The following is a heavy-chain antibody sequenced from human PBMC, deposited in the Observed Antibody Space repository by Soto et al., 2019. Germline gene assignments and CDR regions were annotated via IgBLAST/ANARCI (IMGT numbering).Heavy chain of an antibody. CDR1: GFTFSNAW. J-gene: IGHJ5*02. D-gene: IGHD3-9*01. Sequence: GGSLRLSCAASGFTFSNAWMSWVRQAPGKGLEWVGRIKSKTDGGTTDYAAPVKGRFTISRDDSKNTRYLKMKSLKNEDTAVYYCTAPYKHYDILTGYYAAGFDPWGQGTLVTVSS. CDR2: IKSKTDGGTT. CDR3: TAPYKHYDILTGYYAAGFDP. V-gene: IGHV3-15*01.